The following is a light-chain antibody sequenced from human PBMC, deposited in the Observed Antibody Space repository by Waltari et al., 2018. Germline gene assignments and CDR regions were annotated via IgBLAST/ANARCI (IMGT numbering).Light chain of an antibody. V-gene: IGKV1-5*03. CDR1: QSVKYN. CDR2: KAS. CDR3: QEYDILPVT. J-gene: IGKJ4*01. Sequence: DIHMTQSRSTLSASAADRVTITCRASQSVKYNLAWYQQKAGKAPKVVIHKASRLEGGVPSRFSGSGYGTEFTLTISSLQPDDFATYYCQEYDILPVTFGGGTKVEIK.